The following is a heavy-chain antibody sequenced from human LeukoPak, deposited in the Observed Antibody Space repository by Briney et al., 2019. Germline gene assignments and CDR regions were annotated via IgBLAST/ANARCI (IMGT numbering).Heavy chain of an antibody. CDR3: ARGEAYYYDSSGYSA. V-gene: IGHV3-48*01. CDR2: ISSSSSTI. CDR1: GFTFSSYS. Sequence: GGSLRLSCAASGFTFSSYSMNRVRQAPGKGLEWVSYISSSSSTIYYADSVKGRFTISRDNAKNSLYLQMNSLRAEDTAVYYCARGEAYYYDSSGYSAWGQGTLVTVSS. D-gene: IGHD3-22*01. J-gene: IGHJ5*02.